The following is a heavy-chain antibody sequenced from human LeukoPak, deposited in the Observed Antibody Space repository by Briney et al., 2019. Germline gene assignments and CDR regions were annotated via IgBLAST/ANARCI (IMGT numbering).Heavy chain of an antibody. CDR2: IYTSGST. D-gene: IGHD3-10*01. CDR1: GGSISSYY. J-gene: IGHJ4*02. Sequence: SETLSLTCTVSGGSISSYYWSWIRQPPGKGLEWIGYIYTSGSTNYNPSLKSRVTISVDTSKNQFSLKLSSVTAADTAVYYCAGSQGGGMVRGVRYYFDYWGQGTLVTVSS. V-gene: IGHV4-4*09. CDR3: AGSQGGGMVRGVRYYFDY.